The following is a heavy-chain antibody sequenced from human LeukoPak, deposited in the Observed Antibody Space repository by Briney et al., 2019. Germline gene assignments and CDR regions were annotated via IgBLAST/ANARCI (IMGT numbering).Heavy chain of an antibody. CDR2: ISSGSSTI. V-gene: IGHV3-48*04. CDR1: GFTFSGYS. CDR3: ARIVVDSRGWYHFDY. Sequence: GGSLRLSCAASGFTFSGYSMNWVRQAPGKGLEWVSYISSGSSTINYADSVKGRFTISRDNAKNSLSLQMNSLRAEDTAVYYCARIVVDSRGWYHFDYWGQGTLVTVSS. J-gene: IGHJ4*02. D-gene: IGHD6-19*01.